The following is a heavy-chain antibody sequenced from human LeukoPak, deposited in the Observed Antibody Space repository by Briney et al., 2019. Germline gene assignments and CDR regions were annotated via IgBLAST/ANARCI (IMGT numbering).Heavy chain of an antibody. CDR3: AKDIAVAGTGFDY. D-gene: IGHD6-19*01. V-gene: IGHV3-9*01. J-gene: IGHJ4*02. CDR1: GFTLDDYA. Sequence: GGSLRLSCAASGFTLDDYAMHCVRQAPGKGLEWVSGICWYSGSIGYAASVKGRFTISRDNAKNSLYLQMNSLRAEDTALYYCAKDIAVAGTGFDYWGQGTLVTVSS. CDR2: ICWYSGSI.